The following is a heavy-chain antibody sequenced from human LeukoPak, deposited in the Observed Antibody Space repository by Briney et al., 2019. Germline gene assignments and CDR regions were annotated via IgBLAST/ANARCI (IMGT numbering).Heavy chain of an antibody. CDR1: RYTFSNYA. CDR3: ARDLVHRRLLASTYNWFDP. J-gene: IGHJ5*02. Sequence: GASVKVSCKASRYTFSNYAYTWVRQAPGQGLEWMGWISAYHGSTEYAQKFQGRVTMTTDTSTSTAYMELRSLRSDDTAVYYCARDLVHRRLLASTYNWFDPWGQGTLVIVSS. V-gene: IGHV1-18*01. CDR2: ISAYHGST. D-gene: IGHD2/OR15-2a*01.